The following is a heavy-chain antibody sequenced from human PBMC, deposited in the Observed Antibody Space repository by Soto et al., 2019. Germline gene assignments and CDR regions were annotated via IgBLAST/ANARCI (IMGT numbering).Heavy chain of an antibody. CDR1: GSSLTPEVG. D-gene: IGHD3-10*01. V-gene: IGHV2-5*01. CDR3: AYYGTSYFFDH. CDR2: IYRPDDK. Sequence: SCPTLVNPTQTLTLTCTFSGSSLTPEVGVXWIRQPPGKAPEWLALIYRPDDKRYSPSLRTRLTITKDTSKNQVVLTMTNMDPVDTGTYYCAYYGTSYFFDHWGQGTLVTVSS. J-gene: IGHJ4*02.